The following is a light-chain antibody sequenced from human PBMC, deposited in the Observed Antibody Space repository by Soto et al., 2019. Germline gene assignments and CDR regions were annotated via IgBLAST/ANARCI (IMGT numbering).Light chain of an antibody. Sequence: QSVLTQPASVSGSPGQSITISCTGTSNDVGGYNYVSWYQQHTGKAPKLMIYDVSNRPSGVSNRFSGSKSGNTASLSISGLQAEDEADYYCSSYTSSITLVFGGGTKVTVL. V-gene: IGLV2-14*03. CDR1: SNDVGGYNY. J-gene: IGLJ2*01. CDR3: SSYTSSITLV. CDR2: DVS.